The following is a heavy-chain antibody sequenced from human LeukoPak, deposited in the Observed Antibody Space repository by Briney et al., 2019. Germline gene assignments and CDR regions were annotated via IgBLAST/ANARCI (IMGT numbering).Heavy chain of an antibody. CDR1: GYSISSGYY. CDR2: IYHSGST. V-gene: IGHV4-38-2*02. CDR3: ARFRYNWNYGNFDY. Sequence: SETLSLTCTVSGYSISSGYYWGWIRQPPGQGLEWIGSIYHSGSTYYNPSLKSRVTISVDTSKNQFSLKLSSVTAADTAVYYCARFRYNWNYGNFDYWGQGTLVTVSS. J-gene: IGHJ4*02. D-gene: IGHD1-7*01.